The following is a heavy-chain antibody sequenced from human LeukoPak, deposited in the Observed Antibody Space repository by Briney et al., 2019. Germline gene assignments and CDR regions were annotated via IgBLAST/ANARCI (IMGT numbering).Heavy chain of an antibody. CDR3: ARGPLGELILGYDY. CDR1: GGSFSGYY. D-gene: IGHD3-16*01. J-gene: IGHJ4*02. Sequence: SETLSLTCAVYGGSFSGYYWSWIRQPPGKGLEWIGEINHSGSTNYNPSLKSRVTISVDTSKNQFSLKLSSVTAADMAVYYCARGPLGELILGYDYWGQGTLVTVSS. CDR2: INHSGST. V-gene: IGHV4-34*01.